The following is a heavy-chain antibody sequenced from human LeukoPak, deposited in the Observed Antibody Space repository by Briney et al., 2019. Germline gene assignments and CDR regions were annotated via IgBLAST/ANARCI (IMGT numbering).Heavy chain of an antibody. J-gene: IGHJ4*02. V-gene: IGHV1-18*01. Sequence: ASVKVSCKASGYTFTSYGISWVRQAPGPGLEWMGWISGYNGNTNYAHKVQGRVTMTTDTSTRTAYMELRSLRSDDAAGYYCARSRGAFITFNFDYWGQGTLVTVSS. CDR3: ARSRGAFITFNFDY. CDR1: GYTFTSYG. D-gene: IGHD2/OR15-2a*01. CDR2: ISGYNGNT.